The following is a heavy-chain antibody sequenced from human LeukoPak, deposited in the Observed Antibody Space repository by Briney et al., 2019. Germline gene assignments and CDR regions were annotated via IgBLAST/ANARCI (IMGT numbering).Heavy chain of an antibody. Sequence: PSETLPLTCTVSGGSISSYYWSWIRQPPGKGLEWIGYIYYSGSTNYNPSLKSRVTISVDTSKNQFSLKLSSVTAADTAVYYCAREPREATYYYGMDVWGQGTTVTVSS. J-gene: IGHJ6*02. CDR3: AREPREATYYYGMDV. CDR2: IYYSGST. V-gene: IGHV4-59*01. D-gene: IGHD1-26*01. CDR1: GGSISSYY.